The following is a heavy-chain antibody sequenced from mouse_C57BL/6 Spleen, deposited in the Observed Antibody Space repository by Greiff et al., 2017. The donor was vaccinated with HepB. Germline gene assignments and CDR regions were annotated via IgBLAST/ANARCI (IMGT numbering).Heavy chain of an antibody. Sequence: QVQLQQPGAELVKPGASVKLSCKASGYTFTSYWMHWVKQRPGQGLEWIGMIHPNSGSTNYNEKFKSKATLTVDKSSSTAYMQLSSLTSEDSAVYYCARRLYDYDEGWFAYWGQGTLVTVSA. CDR2: IHPNSGST. V-gene: IGHV1-64*01. CDR1: GYTFTSYW. D-gene: IGHD2-4*01. J-gene: IGHJ3*01. CDR3: ARRLYDYDEGWFAY.